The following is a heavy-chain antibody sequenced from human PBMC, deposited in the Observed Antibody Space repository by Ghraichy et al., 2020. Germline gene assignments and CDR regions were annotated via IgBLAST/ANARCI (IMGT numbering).Heavy chain of an antibody. V-gene: IGHV3-7*01. CDR2: IKEDGSEK. CDR3: ARDGGGCTGGSCWYWYFDL. Sequence: GGSLRLSCVASAFTFSNYRMSWVRQAPGKGLEWVANIKEDGSEKHYVDSVKGRFTISRDNAKNSLSLQMNSLRVEDTAVYYCARDGGGCTGGSCWYWYFDLWGRGTRVTVSS. D-gene: IGHD2-15*01. J-gene: IGHJ2*01. CDR1: AFTFSNYR.